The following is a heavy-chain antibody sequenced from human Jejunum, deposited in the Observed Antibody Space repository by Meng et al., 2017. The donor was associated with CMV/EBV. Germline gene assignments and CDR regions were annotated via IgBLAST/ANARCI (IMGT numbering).Heavy chain of an antibody. CDR3: ARADKVRFDY. Sequence: QGQLEGSGPGLVKPWGTLALTCAVSGGSMSSTNWWSWVRQPPGKGLEWIGEIYHSGSTNYNPSLKSRVSISVDKSKNQFSLKLSSVTAADTAAYYCARADKVRFDYWGQGTLVTVSS. CDR1: GGSMSSTNW. J-gene: IGHJ4*02. CDR2: IYHSGST. V-gene: IGHV4-4*02.